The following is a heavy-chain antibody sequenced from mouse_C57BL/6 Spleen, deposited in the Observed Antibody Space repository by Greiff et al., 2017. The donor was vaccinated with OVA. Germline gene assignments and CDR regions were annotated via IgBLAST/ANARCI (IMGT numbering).Heavy chain of an antibody. D-gene: IGHD6-1*01. Sequence: EVQGVESGGGLVQPGGSLKLSCAASGFTFSDYYMYWVRQTPEKRLEWVAYISNGGGSTYYPDTVKGRFTISRDNAKNTLYLQMSRLKSEDTAMYYCARTILYYYAMDYWGQGTSVTVSS. CDR2: ISNGGGST. V-gene: IGHV5-12*01. CDR3: ARTILYYYAMDY. CDR1: GFTFSDYY. J-gene: IGHJ4*01.